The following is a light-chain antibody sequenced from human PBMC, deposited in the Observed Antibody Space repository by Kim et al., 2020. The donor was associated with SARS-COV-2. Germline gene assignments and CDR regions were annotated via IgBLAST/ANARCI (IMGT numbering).Light chain of an antibody. J-gene: IGLJ1*01. CDR2: DVS. Sequence: QSSTISCTGTSSDVGGYIFVSWHQQHPGKAPKLMIYDVSNRPSGVSNRFSGSKSGNTASLTISGLQAEDEADYYCSSYTSSSSSYVFGTGTKVTVL. V-gene: IGLV2-14*03. CDR3: SSYTSSSSSYV. CDR1: SSDVGGYIF.